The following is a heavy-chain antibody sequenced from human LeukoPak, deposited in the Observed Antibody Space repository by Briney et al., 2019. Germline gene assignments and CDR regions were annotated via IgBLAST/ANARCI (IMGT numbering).Heavy chain of an antibody. Sequence: ASVKVSCKASGYTFTSYGISWVRQAPGQGLEWMGWISAYNGNTNYAQKLQGRVTMTTDTSTSTAYMELRSLRSDDTAVYYCARDRRYGIAAAGTFDYWGQGTLVTVSS. CDR1: GYTFTSYG. D-gene: IGHD6-13*01. CDR2: ISAYNGNT. J-gene: IGHJ4*02. V-gene: IGHV1-18*01. CDR3: ARDRRYGIAAAGTFDY.